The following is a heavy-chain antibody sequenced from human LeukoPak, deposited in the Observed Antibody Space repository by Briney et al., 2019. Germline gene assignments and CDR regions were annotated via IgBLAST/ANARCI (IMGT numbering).Heavy chain of an antibody. Sequence: GGSPRLSCAASGFTFSSYAMRWVGKPPGKGLNWVSAISGSGGSTYYADSVKGRFTISRDNSKNTLYLQMNSLRAEDTAVYYCAKDLGFGELLFYFDYWGQGTLVTVSS. CDR2: ISGSGGST. CDR1: GFTFSSYA. J-gene: IGHJ4*02. CDR3: AKDLGFGELLFYFDY. D-gene: IGHD3-10*01. V-gene: IGHV3-23*01.